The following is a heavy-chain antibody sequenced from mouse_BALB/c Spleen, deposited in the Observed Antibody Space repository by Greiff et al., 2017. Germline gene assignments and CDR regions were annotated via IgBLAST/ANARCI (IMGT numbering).Heavy chain of an antibody. CDR2: IYPGNSDT. J-gene: IGHJ3*01. V-gene: IGHV1-5*01. D-gene: IGHD2-4*01. CDR3: TRKGYYDYLFAY. CDR1: GYSFTSYW. Sequence: VQLQQSGTVLARPGASVKMSCKASGYSFTSYWMHWVKQRPGQGLEWIGAIYPGNSDTSYNQKFKGKAKLTAVTSASTAYMELSSLTNEDSAVYYCTRKGYYDYLFAYWGQGTLVTVSA.